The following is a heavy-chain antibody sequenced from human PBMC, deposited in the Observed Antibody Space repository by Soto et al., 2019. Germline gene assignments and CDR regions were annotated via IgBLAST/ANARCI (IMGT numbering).Heavy chain of an antibody. CDR2: IKKDGSEK. CDR3: ARDMSGWYGEFEY. CDR1: GFTFSDYW. V-gene: IGHV3-7*01. Sequence: EVLLVESGGGLVQPGGSLRLSCPAPGFTFSDYWLGWVRQAPGKGLEWVANIKKDGSEKTYVDSVKGRFIISRDNAKKSLYLQMNSLRAEDTAVYYCARDMSGWYGEFEYWGQGTLVTVSS. J-gene: IGHJ4*02. D-gene: IGHD6-19*01.